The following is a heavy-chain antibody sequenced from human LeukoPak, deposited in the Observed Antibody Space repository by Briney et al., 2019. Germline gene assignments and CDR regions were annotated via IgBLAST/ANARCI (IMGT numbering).Heavy chain of an antibody. J-gene: IGHJ3*02. D-gene: IGHD6-19*01. CDR1: GFTFSSYG. V-gene: IGHV3-33*01. Sequence: GGSLRLSCAASGFTFSSYGMHWVRQAPGKGLEWVAVIWYDGSNKYYADSVKGRFTISSDNSKNTLYLQMNSLRAEDTAVYYCARAGLPYIAVAGTFDIWGQGTMVTVSS. CDR3: ARAGLPYIAVAGTFDI. CDR2: IWYDGSNK.